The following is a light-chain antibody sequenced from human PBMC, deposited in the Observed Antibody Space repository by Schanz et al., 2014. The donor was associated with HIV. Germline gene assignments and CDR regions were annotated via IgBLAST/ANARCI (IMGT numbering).Light chain of an antibody. CDR1: SSDVGGYYY. Sequence: QSALTQPPSASGSPGQSVNISCTGTSSDVGGYYYVSWYQQHPGKAPKLMIYEVSKRPSGVPDRFSASKSGNTASLTISGLLAEDEADYYCSSKATGGRAPFVFGGGTKLTVL. CDR2: EVS. V-gene: IGLV2-8*01. CDR3: SSKATGGRAPFV. J-gene: IGLJ1*01.